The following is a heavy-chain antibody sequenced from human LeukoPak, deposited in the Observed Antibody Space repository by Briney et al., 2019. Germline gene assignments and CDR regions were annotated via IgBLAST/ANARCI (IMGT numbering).Heavy chain of an antibody. Sequence: TSETLSLTCAVYGGSFSGYYWSWIRQPPGKGLEWIGEINHSGSTNYNPSLKSRVTMSVDTSKNQFSLKLSSVTAADTAVYYCASSVDTSMVNYWGQGTLVTVSS. CDR3: ASSVDTSMVNY. CDR2: INHSGST. CDR1: GGSFSGYY. J-gene: IGHJ4*02. V-gene: IGHV4-34*01. D-gene: IGHD5-18*01.